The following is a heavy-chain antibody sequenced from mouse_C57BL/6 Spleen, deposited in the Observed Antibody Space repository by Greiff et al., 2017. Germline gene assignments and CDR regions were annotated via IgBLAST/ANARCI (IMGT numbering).Heavy chain of an antibody. CDR3: ARTGSNYNAMDY. J-gene: IGHJ4*01. CDR2: ISDGGSYT. CDR1: GFTFSSYA. D-gene: IGHD1-1*01. Sequence: EVMLVESGGGLVKPGGSLKLSCAASGFTFSSYAMSWVRQTPEKRLEWVATISDGGSYTYYPDNVKGRFTISRDNAKNNLYLQMSHLKSEDTAMYYCARTGSNYNAMDYWGQGTSVTVSS. V-gene: IGHV5-4*03.